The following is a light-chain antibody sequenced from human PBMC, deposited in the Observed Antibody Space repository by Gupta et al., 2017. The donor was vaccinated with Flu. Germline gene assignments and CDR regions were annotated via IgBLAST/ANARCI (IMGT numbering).Light chain of an antibody. V-gene: IGKV3-20*01. J-gene: IGKJ1*01. CDR2: GAS. Sequence: TLALSPGEGATLSCRASQTISSSYLAWYQQKPGQAPRLLIYGASSRATGVPDRFSGSGSGTDFTLTISRLEPGDFAVYYCQQDGSSPPWTFGQGTKVEIK. CDR1: QTISSSY. CDR3: QQDGSSPPWT.